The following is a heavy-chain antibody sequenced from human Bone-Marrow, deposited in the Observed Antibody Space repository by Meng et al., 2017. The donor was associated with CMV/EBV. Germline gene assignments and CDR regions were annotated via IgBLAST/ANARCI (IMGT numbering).Heavy chain of an antibody. J-gene: IGHJ3*02. CDR3: TTEGIDAFDI. CDR2: IKSKTDGGTT. CDR1: GFTFSNAW. V-gene: IGHV3-15*01. Sequence: GESLKISCAASGFTFSNAWMSWVRRAPGKGLEWVGRIKSKTDGGTTDYAAPVKGRFTISRDDSKNTLYLQMNSLKTEDTAVYYCTTEGIDAFDIWGQGTMVTVSS.